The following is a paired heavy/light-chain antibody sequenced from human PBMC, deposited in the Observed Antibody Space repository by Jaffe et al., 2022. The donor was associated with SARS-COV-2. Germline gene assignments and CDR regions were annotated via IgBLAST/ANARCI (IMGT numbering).Light chain of an antibody. J-gene: IGLJ2*01. Sequence: QSVLTQPPSVSGAPGQRVTISCTGSSSNIGAGYDVHWYQQLPGTAPKLLIYVNTNRPSGVPDRFSGSKSGTSASLAITGLQAEDEADYYCQSYDNSLSAHVVFGGGTKLTVL. V-gene: IGLV1-40*01. CDR3: QSYDNSLSAHVV. CDR1: SSNIGAGYD. CDR2: VNT.
Heavy chain of an antibody. CDR3: ARTWPVRGVIKAFDP. CDR2: INTNTGNP. Sequence: QVQLVQSGSELKKPGASVKVSCKASGYTFTTYAMSWVRQAPGQGLEWMGWINTNTGNPTYAQGFTGRFLFSLDTSVSTAYLQISSLKAEDTAVYYCARTWPVRGVIKAFDPWGQGTLVTVSS. CDR1: GYTFTTYA. J-gene: IGHJ5*02. D-gene: IGHD3-10*01. V-gene: IGHV7-4-1*02.